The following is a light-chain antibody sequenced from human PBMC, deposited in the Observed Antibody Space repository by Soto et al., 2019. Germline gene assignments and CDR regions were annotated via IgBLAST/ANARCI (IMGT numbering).Light chain of an antibody. Sequence: EIAMTQSPATLSVSPGERATLSCRASQSVSSKLAWYQQKPGQAPRLLIYGASTRATGISDRFSGGGSGTEFTLTISSLQSEDFAVYYCQQYTNWPRTFGQGTKVEIK. CDR1: QSVSSK. CDR3: QQYTNWPRT. CDR2: GAS. J-gene: IGKJ1*01. V-gene: IGKV3-15*01.